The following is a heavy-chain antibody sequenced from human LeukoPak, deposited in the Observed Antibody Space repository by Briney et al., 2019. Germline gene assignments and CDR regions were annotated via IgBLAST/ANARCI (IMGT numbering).Heavy chain of an antibody. D-gene: IGHD2-2*01. CDR3: ARSILVVPVAFHYNYGVDF. J-gene: IGHJ6*02. V-gene: IGHV1-3*01. Sequence: ASVKVSCKASGYTFAKYAIHWVRQAPGQRLEWMGWINAGNGDTRYSQKFQGGVTLTRDTSASTAYMELSSLRSEDTAVYYCARSILVVPVAFHYNYGVDFWGQGTTVTVSS. CDR2: INAGNGDT. CDR1: GYTFAKYA.